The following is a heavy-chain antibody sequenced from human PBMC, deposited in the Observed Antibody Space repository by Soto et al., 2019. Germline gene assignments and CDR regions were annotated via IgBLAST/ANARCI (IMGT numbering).Heavy chain of an antibody. Sequence: QVHLVQSVAEVKKPGASVKGSCKGSGYGFTTYGITWVRQARGQGLEWMAWISAHNGNTNYAQKLQSRVTVTRDTSTSTAYMELRSLRSDDTAVYYCARGRYGDYWGQGALVTVSS. J-gene: IGHJ4*02. V-gene: IGHV1-18*01. D-gene: IGHD1-1*01. CDR3: ARGRYGDY. CDR1: GYGFTTYG. CDR2: ISAHNGNT.